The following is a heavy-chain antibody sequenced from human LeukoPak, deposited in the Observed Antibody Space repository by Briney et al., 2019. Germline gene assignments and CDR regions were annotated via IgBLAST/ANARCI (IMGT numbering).Heavy chain of an antibody. CDR3: ARAGSGSGWYFDY. D-gene: IGHD6-19*01. CDR1: RYLFTSVG. J-gene: IGHJ4*02. V-gene: IGHV1-18*01. Sequence: GASVKVSCKASRYLFTSVGITWVRQAPGQGLEWMGWISPYNGNTRYVQKLQGRVTMTTDTSTSTAYIELRSLRFDDTAEYYCARAGSGSGWYFDYWGQGTLVTVSA. CDR2: ISPYNGNT.